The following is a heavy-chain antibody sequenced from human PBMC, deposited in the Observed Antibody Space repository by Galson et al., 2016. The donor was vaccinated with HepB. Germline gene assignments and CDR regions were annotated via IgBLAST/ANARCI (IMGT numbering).Heavy chain of an antibody. CDR3: ARVVVVAATNWFDP. V-gene: IGHV4-34*01. CDR2: INHSGFT. J-gene: IGHJ5*02. D-gene: IGHD2-15*01. Sequence: SETLSLTCGVSGGSFKAYYWSWIRQSPGKGLEWIGEINHSGFTKYSPSLKSRVTISVDTSKNQFSLELTPMTAADTAVYYCARVVVVAATNWFDPWGQGTLVTVSS. CDR1: GGSFKAYY.